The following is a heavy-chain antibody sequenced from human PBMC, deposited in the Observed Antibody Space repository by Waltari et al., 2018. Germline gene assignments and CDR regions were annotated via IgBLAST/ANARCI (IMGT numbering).Heavy chain of an antibody. Sequence: QVQLQESGPGLVKPSETLSLTCTVSGGSISSYYWSWIRQPAGKGLEWIGRIYTSGSTNDHPSLKSRVTMAVDTSKNQFSLKLSSVTAADTAVYYCARGARGSTPEGSFYYYYGMDVWGQGTTVTVSS. J-gene: IGHJ6*02. CDR2: IYTSGST. V-gene: IGHV4-4*07. CDR3: ARGARGSTPEGSFYYYYGMDV. CDR1: GGSISSYY. D-gene: IGHD3-16*01.